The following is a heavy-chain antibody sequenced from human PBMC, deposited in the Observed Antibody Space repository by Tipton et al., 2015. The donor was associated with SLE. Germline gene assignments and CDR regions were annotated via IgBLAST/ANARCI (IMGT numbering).Heavy chain of an antibody. Sequence: SLRLSCAASGFTFSTYWMSWVRQAPGKGPEWVANIKQDGGEQNYVDSVKGRLIISRDNAKNALYLQMNNLRAEDTAVYYCAREGGSYYPSYYFDYWGQGTLVTVSS. D-gene: IGHD1-26*01. CDR1: GFTFSTYW. V-gene: IGHV3-7*01. J-gene: IGHJ4*02. CDR3: AREGGSYYPSYYFDY. CDR2: IKQDGGEQ.